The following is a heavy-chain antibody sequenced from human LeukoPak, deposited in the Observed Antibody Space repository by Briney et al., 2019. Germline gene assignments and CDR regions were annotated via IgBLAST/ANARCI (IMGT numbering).Heavy chain of an antibody. CDR3: AKTRPLDSSSWSHGDY. CDR2: VSSDGGTK. J-gene: IGHJ4*02. D-gene: IGHD6-13*01. V-gene: IGHV3-30*18. Sequence: GGSLRLSCAASGFISSSYWMSWVRQAPGKGLEWVAVVSSDGGTKYYADSVKGRFTISRDNSRNTMYLQMNSLRAEDTAVYYCAKTRPLDSSSWSHGDYWGQGTLVTVSS. CDR1: GFISSSYW.